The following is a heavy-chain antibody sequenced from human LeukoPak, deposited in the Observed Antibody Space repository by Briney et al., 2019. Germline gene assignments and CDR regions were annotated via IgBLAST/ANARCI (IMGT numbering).Heavy chain of an antibody. CDR2: ISSSGTYT. D-gene: IGHD1-26*01. J-gene: IGHJ4*02. CDR3: AREYSDRPNKWELLNY. V-gene: IGHV3-21*01. CDR1: GFTFSSYT. Sequence: PGGSLRLSCAASGFTFSSYTMNWVRQAPGKGLEWVSSISSSGTYTYFADSVQGRFTISRDNAKNSLYLQMNSLRAEDTAVYYCAREYSDRPNKWELLNYWGQGTLVTVSS.